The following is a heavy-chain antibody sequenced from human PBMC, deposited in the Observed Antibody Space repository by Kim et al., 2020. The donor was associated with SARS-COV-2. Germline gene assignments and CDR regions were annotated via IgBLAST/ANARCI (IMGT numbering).Heavy chain of an antibody. Sequence: SETLSLTCAVYGGSFSGYYWSWIRQPPGKGLEWIGEINHSGSTNYNPSLKSRVTISVDTSKNQFSLKLSSVTAADTAVHYCARGEYSSSSGMDVWGQGTTVTVSS. CDR1: GGSFSGYY. CDR2: INHSGST. J-gene: IGHJ6*02. D-gene: IGHD6-6*01. V-gene: IGHV4-34*01. CDR3: ARGEYSSSSGMDV.